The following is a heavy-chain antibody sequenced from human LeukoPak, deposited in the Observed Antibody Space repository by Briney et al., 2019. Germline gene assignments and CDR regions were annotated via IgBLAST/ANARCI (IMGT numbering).Heavy chain of an antibody. J-gene: IGHJ6*03. Sequence: PSETLSLTCTVSGGSISSYYWSWIRQPPGKGLEWIGYIYYSGSTNYNPSLKSRVTISVDTSKNQFSLKLSSVTAADTAVYYCARGDGYSYATNYYYYMDAWGKGTTVTISS. V-gene: IGHV4-59*08. CDR3: ARGDGYSYATNYYYYMDA. D-gene: IGHD5-18*01. CDR2: IYYSGST. CDR1: GGSISSYY.